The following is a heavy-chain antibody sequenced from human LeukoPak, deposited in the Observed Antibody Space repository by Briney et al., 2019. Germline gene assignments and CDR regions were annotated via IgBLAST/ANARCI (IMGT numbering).Heavy chain of an antibody. CDR3: AKILSSGWYYFDY. CDR2: ISGSGGST. V-gene: IGHV3-23*01. CDR1: GFTFSRYA. J-gene: IGHJ4*02. D-gene: IGHD6-19*01. Sequence: GGSLRLSCAASGFTFSRYAMTWARQAPGKGLEWVSAISGSGGSTYYADSVKGRFTISKDDSKNTLKLQMNSLRAEDTATYFCAKILSSGWYYFDYWGQGTLVTVSS.